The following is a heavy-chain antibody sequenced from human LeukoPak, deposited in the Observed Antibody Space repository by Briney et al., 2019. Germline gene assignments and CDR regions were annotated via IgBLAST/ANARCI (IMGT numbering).Heavy chain of an antibody. Sequence: GGSLRLSCAASGFTFSSYWMHWVRQAPGKGLEWVSAISGSGGSTYYADSVKGRFTISRDNSKNTLYLQMNSLRAEDTAVYYCAKDSTYGDYPDYWGQGTLVTVSS. CDR2: ISGSGGST. CDR1: GFTFSSYW. D-gene: IGHD4-17*01. V-gene: IGHV3-23*01. CDR3: AKDSTYGDYPDY. J-gene: IGHJ4*02.